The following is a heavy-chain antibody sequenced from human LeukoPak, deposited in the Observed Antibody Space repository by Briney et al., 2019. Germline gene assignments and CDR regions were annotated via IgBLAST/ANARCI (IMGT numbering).Heavy chain of an antibody. CDR3: ARREDVRGYSYGYSYY. J-gene: IGHJ4*02. D-gene: IGHD5-18*01. CDR1: GYSFTSYW. Sequence: HGESLKISCKGSGYSFTSYWIGWVRQMPGKGLEWMGIIYPGDSDTRYSPSFQGQVTISADKSISTAYLQWSSLKASDTAIYYCARREDVRGYSYGYSYYWGQGTLVTVSS. CDR2: IYPGDSDT. V-gene: IGHV5-51*01.